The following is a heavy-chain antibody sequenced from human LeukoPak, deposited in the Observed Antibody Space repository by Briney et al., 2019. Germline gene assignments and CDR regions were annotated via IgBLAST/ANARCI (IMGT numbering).Heavy chain of an antibody. J-gene: IGHJ3*02. V-gene: IGHV5-51*01. CDR3: ARREGSGSYYVGAFDI. CDR2: IYPGDSDT. Sequence: GESLKISCKGSGYSFTSYWIGWVRQMPGKGLGWMGIIYPGDSDTRYSPSFQGQVTISVDKTISTAYLQWSSLKASDNAMYYCARREGSGSYYVGAFDIWGQGTMVTVSS. CDR1: GYSFTSYW. D-gene: IGHD3-10*01.